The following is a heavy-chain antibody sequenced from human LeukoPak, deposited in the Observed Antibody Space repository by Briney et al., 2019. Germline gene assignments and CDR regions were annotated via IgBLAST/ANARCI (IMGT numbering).Heavy chain of an antibody. CDR1: GFTFSSYA. CDR2: VNDGGDNT. Sequence: PGGSLRLSCSASGFTFSSYAMSWVRQAPGKGLEWVSRVNDGGDNTYYADYLRGRFTVSRDNSRNTLWLQMNSLRAEDTAIYYCAKARGTTGWLPYFDYWGQGALVTVSS. D-gene: IGHD6-19*01. J-gene: IGHJ4*02. CDR3: AKARGTTGWLPYFDY. V-gene: IGHV3-23*01.